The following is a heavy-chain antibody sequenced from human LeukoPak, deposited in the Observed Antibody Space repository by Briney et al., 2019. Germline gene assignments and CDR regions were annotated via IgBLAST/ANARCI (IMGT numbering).Heavy chain of an antibody. J-gene: IGHJ4*02. V-gene: IGHV3-15*01. CDR2: IKSKTDGGTT. Sequence: PGGSLRLSCAASGFTFSNAWMSWVRQAPGKGLEWVGRIKSKTDGGTTDYAAPVKGRFTISRDNSKNTLYLQMNSLRAEDTAVYYCARVPTDFWSGYPFDYWGQGTLVTVSS. D-gene: IGHD3-3*01. CDR1: GFTFSNAW. CDR3: ARVPTDFWSGYPFDY.